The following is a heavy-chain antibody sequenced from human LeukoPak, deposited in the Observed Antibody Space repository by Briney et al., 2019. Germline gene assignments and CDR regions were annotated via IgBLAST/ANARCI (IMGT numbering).Heavy chain of an antibody. V-gene: IGHV3-23*01. CDR3: AKGLYDSSGYYYDY. D-gene: IGHD3-22*01. Sequence: GGSLRLSCGASGFTFSSFSMNWVRQAPGKGLEWVSTLSTDGTSTHYADSVKGRFTISRDNSKNTLYLQMNSLRAEVTAVYYCAKGLYDSSGYYYDYWGQGTLVTVSS. CDR1: GFTFSSFS. J-gene: IGHJ4*02. CDR2: LSTDGTST.